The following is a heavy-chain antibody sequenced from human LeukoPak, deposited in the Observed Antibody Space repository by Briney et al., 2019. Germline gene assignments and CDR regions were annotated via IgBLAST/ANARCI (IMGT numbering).Heavy chain of an antibody. CDR3: ARDDDYDDHNTFDM. CDR2: IWSHGNTK. Sequence: GTSLRLSCAVSGFVFSTYGMHWVRQAPGKGLEWVAVIWSHGNTKKYADSVTGRFTISRDNSKNTLYLEMNTLRAEDTAVYYCARDDDYDDHNTFDMWGHGTMVTVSS. D-gene: IGHD4-17*01. V-gene: IGHV3-33*01. J-gene: IGHJ3*02. CDR1: GFVFSTYG.